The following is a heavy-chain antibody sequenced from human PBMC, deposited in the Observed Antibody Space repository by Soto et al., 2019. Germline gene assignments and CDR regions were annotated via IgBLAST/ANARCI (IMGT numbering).Heavy chain of an antibody. Sequence: ASVKVSCKASGYTFTGYYMHWVRQAPGQGLEWMGWINPNSGGTNYAQKFQGWVTMTRDTSISTAYMELSRLRSEDTAVYYCARESVLLWFGELSSYFDYWGQGTLVTVSS. V-gene: IGHV1-2*04. D-gene: IGHD3-10*01. J-gene: IGHJ4*02. CDR2: INPNSGGT. CDR3: ARESVLLWFGELSSYFDY. CDR1: GYTFTGYY.